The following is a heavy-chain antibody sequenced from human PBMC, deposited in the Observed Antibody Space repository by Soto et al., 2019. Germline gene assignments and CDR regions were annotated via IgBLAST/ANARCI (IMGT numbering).Heavy chain of an antibody. CDR1: AFSSHHHA. V-gene: IGHV3-9*02. CDR3: TEDILPGGADV. Sequence: PGGSLRLSCVASAFSSHHHAIHWVRQGPGKGLEWVSGIHWNSGATGYADSVKGRFTIFKDNVKNSAYLQMNSLRTDDTAFYYCTEDILPGGADVWGQGTTVTVSS. D-gene: IGHD3-16*01. CDR2: IHWNSGAT. J-gene: IGHJ6*02.